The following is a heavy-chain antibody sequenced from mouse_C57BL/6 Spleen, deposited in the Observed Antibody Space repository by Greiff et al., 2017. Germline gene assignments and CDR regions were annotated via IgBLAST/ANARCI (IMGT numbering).Heavy chain of an antibody. CDR2: ISDGGSYT. J-gene: IGHJ1*03. Sequence: EVKLVESGGGLVKPGGSLKLSCAASGFTFSSYAMSWVRQTPEKRLEWVATISDGGSYTYYPDNVKGRFTLSRDNAKNNLYLQMSHLKSEDTAMYYCARDRTRFDVWGTGTTVTVSS. CDR3: ARDRTRFDV. CDR1: GFTFSSYA. V-gene: IGHV5-4*01.